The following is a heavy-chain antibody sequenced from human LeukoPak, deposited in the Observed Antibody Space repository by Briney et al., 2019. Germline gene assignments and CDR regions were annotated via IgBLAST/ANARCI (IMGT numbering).Heavy chain of an antibody. CDR2: IYYSGST. D-gene: IGHD3-22*01. CDR3: TRGSIAYYYMDV. Sequence: SETLSLTCTVSGGSISSYYWSWIRQPPGKGLEWIGNIYYSGSTNCNPSLKSRVTISVDTSKNQFSLKLSSVTAADTAVYYCTRGSIAYYYMDVWGKGTTVTISS. J-gene: IGHJ6*03. V-gene: IGHV4-59*01. CDR1: GGSISSYY.